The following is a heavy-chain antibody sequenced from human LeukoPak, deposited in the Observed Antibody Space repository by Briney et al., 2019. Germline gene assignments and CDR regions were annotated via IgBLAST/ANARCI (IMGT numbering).Heavy chain of an antibody. CDR2: INPNSGGT. CDR3: ARDHSSGWYVDY. V-gene: IGHV1-2*02. Sequence: ASVKVSCKASGYTFTGYYMHWVRQAPGQGLEWMGWINPNSGGTNYAQKFQGRVTMTRDTSISTAYMELSRLRSDDTAVYYCARDHSSGWYVDYWGQGTLVTVSS. CDR1: GYTFTGYY. J-gene: IGHJ4*02. D-gene: IGHD6-19*01.